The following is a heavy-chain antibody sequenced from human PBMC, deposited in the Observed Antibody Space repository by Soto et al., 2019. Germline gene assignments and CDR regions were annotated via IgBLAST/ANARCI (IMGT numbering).Heavy chain of an antibody. D-gene: IGHD4-17*01. CDR2: ISYDGGNK. J-gene: IGHJ1*01. CDR3: ARDRWATETTPFQY. CDR1: GFTFSSYA. V-gene: IGHV3-30-3*01. Sequence: QVHLVESGGGAVQAGKSLRLSCAASGFTFSSYAMHWVRQAPGKGLEWVAVISYDGGNKNSADTVKGRFTISRDNSKKTLWPQMNSLRPEDTAVYYCARDRWATETTPFQYWGHGTLVTVSS.